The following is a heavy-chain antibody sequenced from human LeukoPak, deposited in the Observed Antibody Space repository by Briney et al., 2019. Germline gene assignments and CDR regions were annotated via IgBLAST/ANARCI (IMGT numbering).Heavy chain of an antibody. CDR1: GFTFSSYS. D-gene: IGHD3-22*01. Sequence: GGSLRLSCAASGFTFSSYSINWVRQAPGKGLEWVSSISSSSSYIYYADSVKGRFTISRDNAKNSLYLQMNSLRAEDTAVYYCARDGNYYYDSSGYSDYYYGMDVWGQGTTVTVSS. CDR3: ARDGNYYYDSSGYSDYYYGMDV. J-gene: IGHJ6*02. V-gene: IGHV3-21*01. CDR2: ISSSSSYI.